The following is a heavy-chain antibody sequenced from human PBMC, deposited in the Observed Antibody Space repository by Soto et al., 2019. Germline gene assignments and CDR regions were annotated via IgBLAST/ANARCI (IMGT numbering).Heavy chain of an antibody. CDR1: GGSISSGGYY. CDR3: ARGKTVAAAGPDRGSRFAS. J-gene: IGHJ5*01. V-gene: IGHV4-31*03. D-gene: IGHD6-13*01. Sequence: PSETLSLTCTVSGGSISSGGYYWSWIRQHPGKGLEWIGYIYYSGSTYYNPSLKSRVTISVDTSKNQFSLKLSSVTAADTAVYYCARGKTVAAAGPDRGSRFASWGQGSLVTVSS. CDR2: IYYSGST.